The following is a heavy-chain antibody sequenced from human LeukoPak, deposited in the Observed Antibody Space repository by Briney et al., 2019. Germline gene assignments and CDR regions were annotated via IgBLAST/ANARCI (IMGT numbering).Heavy chain of an antibody. Sequence: GGSLRLSCVVSGFGFSDSYMTWIRQAPGKWLEWVSYISSSGSTIYYADSVKGRFTISRDNAKNSLYLQMNSLRAEDTAVYYCARSFQHYYDSSGTSGYFDYWGQGTLVTVSS. V-gene: IGHV3-11*01. CDR2: ISSSGSTI. CDR3: ARSFQHYYDSSGTSGYFDY. J-gene: IGHJ4*02. CDR1: GFGFSDSY. D-gene: IGHD3-22*01.